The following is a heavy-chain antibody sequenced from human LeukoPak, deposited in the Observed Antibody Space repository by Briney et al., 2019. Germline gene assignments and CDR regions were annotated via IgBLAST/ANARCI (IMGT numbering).Heavy chain of an antibody. CDR1: GYTFTSYD. D-gene: IGHD4-11*01. CDR2: MNPNSGNT. Sequence: ASVKVSCKASGYTFTSYDINWVRQAPGQGLEWMGWMNPNSGNTDYAQKFQGRVTMTRNTSISTAYMELSSLRSEDTAVYYCARGPTGQKGPYCMDVWGKGTTVTVSS. V-gene: IGHV1-8*01. J-gene: IGHJ6*03. CDR3: ARGPTGQKGPYCMDV.